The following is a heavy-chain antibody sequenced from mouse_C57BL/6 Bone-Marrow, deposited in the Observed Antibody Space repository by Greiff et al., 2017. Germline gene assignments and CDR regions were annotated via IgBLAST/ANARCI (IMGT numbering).Heavy chain of an antibody. V-gene: IGHV2-6-1*01. CDR1: GFSLTSYG. J-gene: IGHJ4*01. D-gene: IGHD2-4*01. Sequence: VKLVESGPGLVAPSQSLSITCTVSGFSLTSYGVHWVRQPPGKGLEWLVVIWSDGSTTYNSALKSRLSISQDNSKSQVFLKMTSLQTDDTAMYYCARHGYDYGGGAMDYGGQGTSVTVSS. CDR3: ARHGYDYGGGAMDY. CDR2: IWSDGST.